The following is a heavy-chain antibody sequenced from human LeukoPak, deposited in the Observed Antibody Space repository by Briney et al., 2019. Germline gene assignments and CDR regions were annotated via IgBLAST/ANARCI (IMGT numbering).Heavy chain of an antibody. D-gene: IGHD1-26*01. Sequence: GGSLRLSCAASGFTFSSYAMTWVRQAPGKGLEWVSLISGSGGSTNYADSVKGRFTISRDNTKNSLYLQMHSLRAEDTAVYYCARERGREQPLNYWGQGTLVTVSS. J-gene: IGHJ4*02. V-gene: IGHV3-23*01. CDR2: ISGSGGST. CDR1: GFTFSSYA. CDR3: ARERGREQPLNY.